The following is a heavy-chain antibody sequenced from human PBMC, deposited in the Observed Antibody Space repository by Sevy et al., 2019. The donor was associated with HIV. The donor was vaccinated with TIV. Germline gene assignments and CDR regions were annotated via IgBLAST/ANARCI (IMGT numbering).Heavy chain of an antibody. CDR2: IYYSGST. CDR1: VGSISSSSYY. Sequence: SETLSLTCTVSVGSISSSSYYWGWIRQPPGKGLEWIGSIYYSGSTYYNPSLKSRVTISVDTSKNQFSLKLSSVTGADTAVYYCARYDALGPYSYDSSGFEYYFDYWGQGTLVTVSS. D-gene: IGHD3-22*01. CDR3: ARYDALGPYSYDSSGFEYYFDY. V-gene: IGHV4-39*01. J-gene: IGHJ4*02.